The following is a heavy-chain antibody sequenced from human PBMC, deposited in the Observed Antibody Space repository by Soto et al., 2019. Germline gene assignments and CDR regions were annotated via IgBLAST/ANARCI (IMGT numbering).Heavy chain of an antibody. V-gene: IGHV3-23*01. CDR1: GFTFSSYA. D-gene: IGHD3-10*01. J-gene: IGHJ6*02. CDR2: VSAGGDMT. Sequence: DVHLLESGGHLVQPGGSLRLSCAASGFTFSSYAMSWVRQAPGKGLEWVSSVSAGGDMTYYSDSVKGRFTISRDNSNNARYLQMNCLRIEDTALYYCARRGRGGSGSPASYSCCGLHVWGHGATVPVS. CDR3: ARRGRGGSGSPASYSCCGLHV.